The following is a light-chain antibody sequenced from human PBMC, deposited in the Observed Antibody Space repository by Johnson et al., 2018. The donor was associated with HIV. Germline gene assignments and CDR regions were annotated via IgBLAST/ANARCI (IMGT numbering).Light chain of an antibody. CDR3: GTWDSSVSAYV. Sequence: QSVLTQPPSVSAAPGQKVTISCSGSSSNIGNNYVSWYQQLPGTAPKLLIYENNKRPSGIPDRFSGSKSGTSATLGITGLQTGDEADYYCGTWDSSVSAYVFGTGTKVTV. J-gene: IGLJ1*01. CDR1: SSNIGNNY. V-gene: IGLV1-51*02. CDR2: ENN.